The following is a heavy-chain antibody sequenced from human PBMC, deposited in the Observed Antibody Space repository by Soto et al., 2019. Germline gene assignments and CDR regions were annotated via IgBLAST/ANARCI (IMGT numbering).Heavy chain of an antibody. CDR1: GGSISSYY. D-gene: IGHD3-10*01. CDR3: ARTTMVRGVIIDYYYYGMDV. V-gene: IGHV4-59*08. Sequence: SETLSLTCTVSGGSISSYYGSWIRQPPGKGLVWIGYIYYSGSTNYNPSLKSRVTISVDTSKNQFSLKLSSVTAADTAVYYCARTTMVRGVIIDYYYYGMDVWGQGTTVTVSS. CDR2: IYYSGST. J-gene: IGHJ6*02.